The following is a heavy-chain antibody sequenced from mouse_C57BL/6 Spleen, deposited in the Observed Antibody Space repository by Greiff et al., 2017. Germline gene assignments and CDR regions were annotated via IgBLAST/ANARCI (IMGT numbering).Heavy chain of an antibody. J-gene: IGHJ4*01. D-gene: IGHD4-1*01. CDR3: ARSGWDDAMDY. CDR2: LNPGSGGT. CDR1: GYAFTNYL. Sequence: VQRVESGAELVRPGTSVKVSCKASGYAFTNYLIEWVKQRPGQGLEWIGVLNPGSGGTNYNEKFKGKATLTADKSSSTAYMQLSSLTSEDSAVYFCARSGWDDAMDYWGQGTSVTVSS. V-gene: IGHV1-54*01.